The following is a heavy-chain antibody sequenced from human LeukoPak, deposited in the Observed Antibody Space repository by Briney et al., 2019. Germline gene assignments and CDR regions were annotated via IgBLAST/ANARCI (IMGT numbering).Heavy chain of an antibody. V-gene: IGHV3-48*01. J-gene: IGHJ6*03. CDR3: ARAYGDYFGYYYYYMDV. CDR2: ISSSSGTI. Sequence: GGSLRLPCVASGFTFSSYNMNWVRQAPGRGLEWVSYISSSSGTIYYADSVKGRFTISRDNSKNTLYLQMNSLRAEDTAVYYCARAYGDYFGYYYYYMDVWGKGTTVTVSS. D-gene: IGHD4-17*01. CDR1: GFTFSSYN.